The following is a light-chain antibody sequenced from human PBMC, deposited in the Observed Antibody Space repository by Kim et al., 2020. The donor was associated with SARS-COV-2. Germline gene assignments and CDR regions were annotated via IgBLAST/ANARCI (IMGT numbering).Light chain of an antibody. J-gene: IGLJ3*02. Sequence: QPVLTQPPSLSAPPGQKVAISCSGSVSNIGSNSVSWYQQVPGRVPKLLIYDNYQRPSGIPDRISASKTGTSATLDITGLQPGDEAVYFCGTWDNTLSIGVFGGGTQLTVL. V-gene: IGLV1-51*01. CDR3: GTWDNTLSIGV. CDR2: DNY. CDR1: VSNIGSNS.